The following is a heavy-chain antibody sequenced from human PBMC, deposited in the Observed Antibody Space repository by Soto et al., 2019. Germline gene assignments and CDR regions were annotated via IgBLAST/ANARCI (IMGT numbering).Heavy chain of an antibody. CDR2: IYYSGST. Sequence: PSETLSPTCPLSGGSISSGGYYWSWIRQHPGKGLEWLGYIYYSGSTYYNPSLKSRVTISVDTSKNQFSLQLSSVTAADTAVYYCARDLEGSGYEPWFDPWGQGTLVTVSS. V-gene: IGHV4-31*03. J-gene: IGHJ5*02. D-gene: IGHD3-22*01. CDR3: ARDLEGSGYEPWFDP. CDR1: GGSISSGGYY.